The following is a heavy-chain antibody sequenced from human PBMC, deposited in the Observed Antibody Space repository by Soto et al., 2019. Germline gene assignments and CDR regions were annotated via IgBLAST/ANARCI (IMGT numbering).Heavy chain of an antibody. Sequence: AVKVSCKASGGTFSSYAISWVRQAPGQGLEWMGGIIPIFGTANYAQKFQGRVTITADESTSTAYMELSSLRSEDTAVYYCARRIAARRGPYYYGMDVWGQGTTVTVSS. CDR3: ARRIAARRGPYYYGMDV. D-gene: IGHD6-6*01. CDR1: GGTFSSYA. V-gene: IGHV1-69*13. CDR2: IIPIFGTA. J-gene: IGHJ6*02.